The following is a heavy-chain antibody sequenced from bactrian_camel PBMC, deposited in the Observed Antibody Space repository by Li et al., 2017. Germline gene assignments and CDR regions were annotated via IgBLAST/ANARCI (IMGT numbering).Heavy chain of an antibody. D-gene: IGHD2*01. CDR2: ISNDAGA. V-gene: IGHV3S53*01. J-gene: IGHJ4*01. CDR1: GYTYVYA. Sequence: VQLVESGGGSVQAGGSLRLSCAASGYTYVYAMAWFRQAPGKQREAVAGISNDAGAAYADSVQGRFTISKDNAKNTVYLQMNNLKPEDTAMYYCAARRYCAGNIVAAMFYPQWVGQGTQVTVS.